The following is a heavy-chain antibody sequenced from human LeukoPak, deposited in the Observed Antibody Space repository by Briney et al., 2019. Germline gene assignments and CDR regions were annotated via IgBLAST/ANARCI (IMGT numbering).Heavy chain of an antibody. Sequence: SETLSLTCAVSGGSISSSTYYWGWIRQPPGKGLEWIGSIYYSGSTYYNPSLKSRVTISVDTSKNHLSLNLSSVTAADTAVYYCARMYYDDVWGSYRTPYGMDVWGQGTTVTVSS. V-gene: IGHV4-39*07. CDR2: IYYSGST. CDR3: ARMYYDDVWGSYRTPYGMDV. CDR1: GGSISSSTYY. D-gene: IGHD3-16*02. J-gene: IGHJ6*02.